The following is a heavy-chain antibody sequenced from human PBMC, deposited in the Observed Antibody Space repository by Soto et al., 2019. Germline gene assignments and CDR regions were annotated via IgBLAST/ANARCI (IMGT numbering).Heavy chain of an antibody. Sequence: SVKVSCKASGGTFSNYAITWVRQAPGQGLEWLGRIIPIFGSTNFAQKFQGRVTLTADESTTTVYMELSSLRSDDTAVYYCAIDGGRDGYFGNWFDPCGQGTLVPVSS. CDR3: AIDGGRDGYFGNWFDP. V-gene: IGHV1-69*13. J-gene: IGHJ5*02. CDR2: IIPIFGST. CDR1: GGTFSNYA. D-gene: IGHD5-18*01.